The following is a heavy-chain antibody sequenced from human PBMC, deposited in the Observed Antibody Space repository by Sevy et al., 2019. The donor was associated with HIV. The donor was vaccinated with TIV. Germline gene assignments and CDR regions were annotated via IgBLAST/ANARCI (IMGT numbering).Heavy chain of an antibody. CDR2: IDSGGST. V-gene: IGHV3-66*01. Sequence: GGSLRLSCEASGFTVSGNYMAWVRLAPGKGLEWVSLIDSGGSTYYADSVKGRFTISRDNSKNTPYLQMNPLRAEDTAVYFGARDRYYDASGYYYYYYGMDVWGQGTTVTVSS. D-gene: IGHD3-22*01. CDR3: ARDRYYDASGYYYYYYGMDV. J-gene: IGHJ6*02. CDR1: GFTVSGNY.